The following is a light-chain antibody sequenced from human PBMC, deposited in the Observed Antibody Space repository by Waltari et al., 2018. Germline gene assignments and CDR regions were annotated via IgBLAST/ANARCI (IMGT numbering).Light chain of an antibody. J-gene: IGKJ4*01. Sequence: EIVLTQSPGTLSLSPGERATLSCRASQTVTTTYLAWYQQKPGQAPTLLIYGASSRVTGIPDRFSGSGSGTDFSLTISSLEPEDFAVYYCQQYDISPLTFGGGTKVEIK. CDR2: GAS. CDR1: QTVTTTY. CDR3: QQYDISPLT. V-gene: IGKV3-20*01.